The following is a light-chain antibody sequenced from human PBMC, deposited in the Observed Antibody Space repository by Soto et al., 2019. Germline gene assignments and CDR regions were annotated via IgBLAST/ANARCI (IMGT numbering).Light chain of an antibody. CDR1: SGDIGGYDY. CDR3: SSYAGSNNPDV. CDR2: EVT. J-gene: IGLJ1*01. V-gene: IGLV2-8*01. Sequence: QSALTQPPSASGSPGQSVTISCTGTSGDIGGYDYVSWYQQHPGKAPKLIIYEVTKRPLGVPDRFSGSKSGNTASLTVSGLQAEDEADYYCSSYAGSNNPDVFGTGTKLTVL.